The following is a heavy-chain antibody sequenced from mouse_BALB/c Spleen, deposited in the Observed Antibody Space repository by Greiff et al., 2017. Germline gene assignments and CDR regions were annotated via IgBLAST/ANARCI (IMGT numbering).Heavy chain of an antibody. Sequence: VQLQQSGAELVRPGALVKLSCKASGFNIKDYYMHWVKQRPEQGLEWIGWIDPENGNTIYDPKFQGKASITADTSSNTAYLQLSSLTSEDTAVYYCARTEDTTVVTPRDYWGQGTTLTVSS. D-gene: IGHD1-1*01. CDR1: GFNIKDYY. CDR3: ARTEDTTVVTPRDY. CDR2: IDPENGNT. V-gene: IGHV14-1*02. J-gene: IGHJ2*01.